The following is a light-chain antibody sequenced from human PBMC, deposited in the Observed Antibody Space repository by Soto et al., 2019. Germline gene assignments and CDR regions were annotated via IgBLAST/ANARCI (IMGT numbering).Light chain of an antibody. CDR1: ETVKKNS. J-gene: IGKJ4*01. Sequence: EIVLTQSPGSVSLSPGERATLSCRASETVKKNSLAWYQQKPGQAPRLLIYGASRRATGIPDSFSGSGSETDFIPTIRRLEPEHSAVYYWPPEAISPLPFGGGTKVEI. CDR3: PPEAISPLP. V-gene: IGKV3-20*01. CDR2: GAS.